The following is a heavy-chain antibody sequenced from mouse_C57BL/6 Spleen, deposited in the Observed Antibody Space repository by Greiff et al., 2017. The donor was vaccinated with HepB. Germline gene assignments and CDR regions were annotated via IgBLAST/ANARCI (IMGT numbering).Heavy chain of an antibody. D-gene: IGHD2-3*01. CDR2: INPDSSTI. V-gene: IGHV4-1*01. J-gene: IGHJ3*01. CDR3: AGPVDGSWFAY. Sequence: EVKLLESGGGLVQPGGSLKLSCAASGIDFSRYWMSWVRRAPGKGLEWIGEINPDSSTINYAPSLKDKFIISRDNAKNTLYLQMSKVRSEDTALYYCAGPVDGSWFAYWGQGTLVTVSA. CDR1: GIDFSRYW.